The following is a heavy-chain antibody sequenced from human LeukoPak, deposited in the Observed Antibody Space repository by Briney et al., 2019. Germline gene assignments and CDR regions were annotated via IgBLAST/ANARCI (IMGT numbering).Heavy chain of an antibody. V-gene: IGHV4-4*07. Sequence: SETLSLTCTVSGGSISSYYWSWIRQPAGKGLEWIGRIYTSGSTNYNPSLKSRLTMSVDTSKNQFSLKLSSVTAADTAVYYCARQNSGSYGRALGAFDIWGQGTMVTVSS. CDR1: GGSISSYY. CDR2: IYTSGST. J-gene: IGHJ3*02. D-gene: IGHD1-26*01. CDR3: ARQNSGSYGRALGAFDI.